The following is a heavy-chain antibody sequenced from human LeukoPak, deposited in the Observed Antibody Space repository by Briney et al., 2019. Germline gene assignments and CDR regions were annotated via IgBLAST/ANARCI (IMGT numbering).Heavy chain of an antibody. CDR3: ARGVDTVTNFDY. CDR1: GYSFTSYN. V-gene: IGHV1-18*01. CDR2: ISAYNGNT. D-gene: IGHD5-18*01. Sequence: ASVKVSCKASGYSFTSYNIIWVRQAPGQGLEWMGWISAYNGNTNYAQKVQGRVTMTTDTSTSTAYMELSSLRSEDTAVYYCARGVDTVTNFDYWGQGTLVTVSS. J-gene: IGHJ4*02.